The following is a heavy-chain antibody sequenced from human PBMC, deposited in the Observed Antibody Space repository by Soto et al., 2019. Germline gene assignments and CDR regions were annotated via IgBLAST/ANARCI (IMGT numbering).Heavy chain of an antibody. Sequence: ASVKVSCKXSGYTFTSYYMHWVRQAPGQGLEWMGIINPSGGSTSYAQKFQGRVTMTRDTSTSTVYMELSSLRSEDTAVYYCARTPYSSSTYYYGMDVWGQGTTVTVSS. CDR3: ARTPYSSSTYYYGMDV. CDR1: GYTFTSYY. J-gene: IGHJ6*02. D-gene: IGHD6-13*01. V-gene: IGHV1-46*01. CDR2: INPSGGST.